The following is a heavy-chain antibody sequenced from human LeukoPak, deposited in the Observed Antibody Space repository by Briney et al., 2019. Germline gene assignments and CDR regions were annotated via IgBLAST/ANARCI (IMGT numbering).Heavy chain of an antibody. J-gene: IGHJ6*03. V-gene: IGHV4-34*01. CDR2: INHSGST. CDR3: ARGDCSSTICYSPMDV. Sequence: SETLSLTCAVYGGSFSGYYWSWIRQPPGKGLEWIGEINHSGSTNYNPSLKSRVTISLDTSKNQFSLKVNSVTAADTAVYYCARGDCSSTICYSPMDVWGKGTTVTVSS. CDR1: GGSFSGYY. D-gene: IGHD2-2*01.